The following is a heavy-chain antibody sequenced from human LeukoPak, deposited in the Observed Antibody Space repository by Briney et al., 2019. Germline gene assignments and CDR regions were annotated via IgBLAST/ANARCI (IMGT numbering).Heavy chain of an antibody. CDR1: GGSISSYY. J-gene: IGHJ5*02. D-gene: IGHD3-22*01. Sequence: SETLSLTCTVSGGSISSYYWSWIRQPPGKGLEWIGYIYYSGSTNYNPSLKSRVTISVDTSKNQFSLKLSSVTAADTAVYYCARRNYYDSSGESWFDPWGQGTLVTVSS. V-gene: IGHV4-59*08. CDR3: ARRNYYDSSGESWFDP. CDR2: IYYSGST.